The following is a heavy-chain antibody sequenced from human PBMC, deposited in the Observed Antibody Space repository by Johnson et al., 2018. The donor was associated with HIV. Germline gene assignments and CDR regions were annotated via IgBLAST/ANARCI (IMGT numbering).Heavy chain of an antibody. J-gene: IGHJ3*02. CDR2: MSSSDSAI. D-gene: IGHD6-19*01. Sequence: QVQLVESGGGLLQPGGSLRLSCTASGFTFSDSYMNWIRQAPGTGLAWVSYMSSSDSAIWYADSVTGRFTVSRDNAKTSLYLQMNSLRAEDKALYYCARDLRNSGWSNGFDIWGQGTMVTVSS. V-gene: IGHV3-11*01. CDR1: GFTFSDSY. CDR3: ARDLRNSGWSNGFDI.